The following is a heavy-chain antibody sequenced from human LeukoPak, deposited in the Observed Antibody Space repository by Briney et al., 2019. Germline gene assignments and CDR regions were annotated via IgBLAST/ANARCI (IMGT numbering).Heavy chain of an antibody. CDR2: ISGNSGST. J-gene: IGHJ4*02. D-gene: IGHD6-19*01. CDR3: ARRSGIAVAGAFDY. Sequence: TGGSLRLSCAASGFTFRSYAMTWVRQTPGKGLEWVSSISGNSGSTYYADSVKGRFTISRDNSRDTLYLLMNSLRVEDTAVYYCARRSGIAVAGAFDYWGQGTLVTVSS. CDR1: GFTFRSYA. V-gene: IGHV3-23*01.